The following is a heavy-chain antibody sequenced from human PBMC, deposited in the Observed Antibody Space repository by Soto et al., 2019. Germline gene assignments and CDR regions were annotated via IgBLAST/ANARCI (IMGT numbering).Heavy chain of an antibody. D-gene: IGHD5-18*01. J-gene: IGHJ4*02. V-gene: IGHV1-69*12. CDR2: IIPMFGTA. Sequence: QVQPVQSGAEVKKPESSVKVSFKAPGCNFRTYAISWVRQAPGQGLEWMGGIIPMFGTANYAPRFQDRVTITADESTNTVYMQLSSLRSEDTAVYFFASGIQLWLRLINNGYSGWGQGTLVNVSS. CDR1: GCNFRTYA. CDR3: ASGIQLWLRLINNGYSG.